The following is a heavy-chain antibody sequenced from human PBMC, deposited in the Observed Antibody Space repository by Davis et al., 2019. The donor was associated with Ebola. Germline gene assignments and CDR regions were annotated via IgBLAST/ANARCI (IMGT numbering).Heavy chain of an antibody. CDR2: ISYDGSNK. J-gene: IGHJ3*02. Sequence: GGSLRLSCAASGFTFSNYGMHWVRQAPGKGLEWVAVISYDGSNKYYADSVKGRFTISRDNSKNTLYLQMNSLRAEDTAVYYCAKGGDRDIWGQGTMVTVSS. D-gene: IGHD2-21*02. CDR3: AKGGDRDI. V-gene: IGHV3-30*18. CDR1: GFTFSNYG.